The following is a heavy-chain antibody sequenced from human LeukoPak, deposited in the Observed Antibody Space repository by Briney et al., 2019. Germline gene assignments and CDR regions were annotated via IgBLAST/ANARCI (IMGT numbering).Heavy chain of an antibody. Sequence: GGSLRLSCAASGFTFSNYAMNWVRQAPGKGLEWVSVISDSGGSAHYADSVKGRFTISRDNSKNMLYVQMNSLRAEDTAVYYCAKDSDYSTNWYDFDFWGQGTLLTVSS. CDR1: GFTFSNYA. CDR2: ISDSGGSA. J-gene: IGHJ4*02. V-gene: IGHV3-23*01. D-gene: IGHD6-13*01. CDR3: AKDSDYSTNWYDFDF.